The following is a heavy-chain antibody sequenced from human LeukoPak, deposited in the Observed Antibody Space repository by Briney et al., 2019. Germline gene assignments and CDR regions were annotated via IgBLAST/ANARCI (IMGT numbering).Heavy chain of an antibody. CDR1: GFTLSSYS. Sequence: GGSLRLSCAASGFTLSSYSMNWFRQAPGNGLEGVSSITIRSSYIYYADSVKGRFTISRDNAKNSLYLQTNRLRAQDTAVYYCAKEVTSSWNDCWGQGTLVPVSS. V-gene: IGHV3-21*04. CDR2: ITIRSSYI. D-gene: IGHD6-13*01. CDR3: AKEVTSSWNDC. J-gene: IGHJ4*02.